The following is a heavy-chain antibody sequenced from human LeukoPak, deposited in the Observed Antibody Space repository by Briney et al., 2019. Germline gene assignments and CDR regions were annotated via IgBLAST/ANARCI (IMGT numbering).Heavy chain of an antibody. V-gene: IGHV4-39*01. CDR2: IFYSGST. Sequence: SETLSLTCTVSGGSISSSCYYWGWIRQPPGKGLEWIGNIFYSGSTYYNPSLKSRVTISVDTSKSQFSPNLSSVTAADTAVYYCARQSSGWYFDYWGQGTLVTVSS. J-gene: IGHJ4*02. CDR3: ARQSSGWYFDY. CDR1: GGSISSSCYY. D-gene: IGHD6-19*01.